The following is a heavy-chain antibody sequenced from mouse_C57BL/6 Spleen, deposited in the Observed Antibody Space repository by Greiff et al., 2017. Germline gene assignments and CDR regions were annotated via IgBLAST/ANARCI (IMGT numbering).Heavy chain of an antibody. J-gene: IGHJ3*01. Sequence: EVKVEESGGGLVQPGGSLSLSCAASGFTFTDYYMSWVRQPPGKALEWLGFIRNKANGYTTEYSASVKGRFTISRDNSQSILYLQMNALRAEDRATYYCARYKGDSPFAYWGQGTLVTVSA. V-gene: IGHV7-3*01. CDR1: GFTFTDYY. CDR2: IRNKANGYTT. D-gene: IGHD3-2*01. CDR3: ARYKGDSPFAY.